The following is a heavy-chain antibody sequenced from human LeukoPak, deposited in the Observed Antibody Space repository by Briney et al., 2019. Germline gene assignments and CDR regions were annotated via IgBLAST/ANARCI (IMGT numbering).Heavy chain of an antibody. CDR1: GYTFTGYY. J-gene: IGHJ6*03. D-gene: IGHD4-17*01. Sequence: GASVKVSCKASGYTFTGYYMHWVRQAPGQGLEWMGRINPNSGGTNYAQKFQGRVTMTRDTSISTAYMELSRLRSDDTAVYYCAREVDYGDPNYYYYYMDVWGKGATVTVSS. V-gene: IGHV1-2*06. CDR2: INPNSGGT. CDR3: AREVDYGDPNYYYYYMDV.